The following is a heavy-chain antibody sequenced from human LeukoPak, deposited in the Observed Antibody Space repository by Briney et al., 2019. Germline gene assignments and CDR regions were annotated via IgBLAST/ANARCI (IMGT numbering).Heavy chain of an antibody. CDR2: ISSDGDST. CDR3: ARGGYSSN. D-gene: IGHD6-19*01. J-gene: IGHJ4*02. CDR1: GFIFSSFA. Sequence: GGSLRLSCAASGFIFSSFAMYWVRQAPGKGLEYASAISSDGDSTYYVNSVRGRFTIYRDNSKNTLYLQMGSLRPEDMAVYYCARGGYSSNWGQGTLVTVSS. V-gene: IGHV3-64*01.